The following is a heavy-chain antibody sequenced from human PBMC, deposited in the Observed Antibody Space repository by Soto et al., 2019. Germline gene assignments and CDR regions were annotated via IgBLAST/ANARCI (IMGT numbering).Heavy chain of an antibody. CDR1: GFTFSDYN. D-gene: IGHD2-21*01. V-gene: IGHV3-72*01. CDR3: ARGKNSFGI. J-gene: IGHJ4*02. CDR2: IRDKAASHTT. Sequence: PGGSLRLSCAASGFTFSDYNMDWVRQAPGKGLEWVGRIRDKAASHTTEYAASVKGRFTISRDDSKNSLFLQLNRLKSEDTAVYYCARGKNSFGIWGQGPLVTVS.